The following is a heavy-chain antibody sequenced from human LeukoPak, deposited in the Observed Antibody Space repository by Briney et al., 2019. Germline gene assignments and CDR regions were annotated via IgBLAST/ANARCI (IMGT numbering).Heavy chain of an antibody. Sequence: SETLSLTCTVSGGSISSHYWSWIRQPPGKGLEWIGYIYYSGSTYYNPSLKSRVTISVDTSKNQFSLKLSSVTAADTAVYYCARESGSSSWYTLWGQGTLVTVSS. V-gene: IGHV4-59*11. CDR1: GGSISSHY. CDR3: ARESGSSSWYTL. D-gene: IGHD6-13*01. J-gene: IGHJ4*02. CDR2: IYYSGST.